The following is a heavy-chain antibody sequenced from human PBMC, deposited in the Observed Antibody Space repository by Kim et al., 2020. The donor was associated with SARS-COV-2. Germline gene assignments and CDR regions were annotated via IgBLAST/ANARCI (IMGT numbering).Heavy chain of an antibody. CDR3: TRNPNFPPDAFDI. J-gene: IGHJ3*02. CDR1: GFTFGDYA. V-gene: IGHV3-49*04. Sequence: GRSLRLSCTASGFTFGDYAMSWVRQAPGKGLEWVGFIRSKAYGGTTEYAASVKGRFTISRDDSKSIAYLQMNSLKTEDTAVYYCTRNPNFPPDAFDIWGQGTMVTVSS. CDR2: IRSKAYGGTT.